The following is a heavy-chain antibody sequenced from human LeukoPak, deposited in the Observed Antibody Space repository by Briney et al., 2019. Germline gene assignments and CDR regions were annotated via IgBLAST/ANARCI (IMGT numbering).Heavy chain of an antibody. J-gene: IGHJ4*02. V-gene: IGHV4-61*02. CDR1: GGSISSGSYY. CDR3: ARDYGSGSYGFDY. D-gene: IGHD3-10*01. CDR2: IYTSGST. Sequence: SETLSLTCTVSGGSISSGSYYWSWIRQPAGKGLEWIGRIYTSGSTNYNPSLKSRVTISVDTSKNQFSLKLSFVTAADTAVYYCARDYGSGSYGFDYWGQGTLVTVSS.